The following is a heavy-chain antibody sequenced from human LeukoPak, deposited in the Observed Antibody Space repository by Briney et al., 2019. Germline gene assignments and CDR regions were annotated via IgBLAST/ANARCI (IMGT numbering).Heavy chain of an antibody. V-gene: IGHV3-21*01. Sequence: PGGSLRLSCAASGFTFSSYAMSWVRQAPGKGLEWVSSISSSSSYIYYADSVKGRFTISRDNAKNSLYLQMNSLRAEDTAVYYCARDPTSNHFDYWGQGTLVTVSS. CDR2: ISSSSSYI. CDR1: GFTFSSYA. CDR3: ARDPTSNHFDY. D-gene: IGHD4-11*01. J-gene: IGHJ4*02.